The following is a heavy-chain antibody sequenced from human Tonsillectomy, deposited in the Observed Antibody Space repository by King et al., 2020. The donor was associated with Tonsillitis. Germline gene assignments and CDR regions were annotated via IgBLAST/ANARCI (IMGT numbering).Heavy chain of an antibody. V-gene: IGHV4-31*03. CDR2: TYYSGKT. CDR1: GGSISGGSDY. D-gene: IGHD2-15*01. Sequence: VQLQESGPGLVKPSQTLSLTCTVSGGSISGGSDYWSWIRQRSGKGLEWIGYTYYSGKTYYNPSLKIRLTISVDTSKNQFSLRLSSVTAADTAVYYCGRYEGGVFDPWGQGTLVTVPS. CDR3: GRYEGGVFDP. J-gene: IGHJ5*02.